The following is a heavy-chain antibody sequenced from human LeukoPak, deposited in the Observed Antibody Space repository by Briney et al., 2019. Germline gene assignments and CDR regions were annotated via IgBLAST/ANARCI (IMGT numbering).Heavy chain of an antibody. CDR3: ARQPNLRFFSW. D-gene: IGHD3-3*01. V-gene: IGHV4-39*01. CDR2: TYYRGRT. J-gene: IGHJ4*02. Sequence: SETLSLTCTVSGGSISSSSYYWGWIRQPPGKGLEWIGSTYYRGRTFSNPSLKSRVTIMVDTSKNQFSLKLSSVTAADTAVYYCARQPNLRFFSWWGQGSLVTVSS. CDR1: GGSISSSSYY.